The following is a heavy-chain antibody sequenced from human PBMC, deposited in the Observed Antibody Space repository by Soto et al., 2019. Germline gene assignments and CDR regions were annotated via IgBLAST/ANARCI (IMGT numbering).Heavy chain of an antibody. D-gene: IGHD3-3*01. CDR3: AHRVLRTVFGLVTTTAIYFDF. CDR2: TYWDDDK. V-gene: IGHV2-5*02. J-gene: IGHJ4*02. CDR1: GFSLTTSGVG. Sequence: QITLNESGPTVVRPTETLTLTCRFSGFSLTTSGVGVGWIRQSPGKAPEWLALTYWDDDKRYSASVKSRLTITKDTSKNQVVLTVSDLDPTDTATYYCAHRVLRTVFGLVTTTAIYFDFWGQGTPVAVSS.